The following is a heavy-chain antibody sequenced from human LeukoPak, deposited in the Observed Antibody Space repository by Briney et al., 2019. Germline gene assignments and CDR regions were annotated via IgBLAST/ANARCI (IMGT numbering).Heavy chain of an antibody. J-gene: IGHJ1*01. Sequence: RGSLRLSCGASGFTFNTYSMHWVRQAPGKGLEWVSLVNWEGDTTYYADSVRGRFTISRDNSKNVLYLQMNSLRVEDTAMYYCAKEMATIYFLHGGQGTLVSVSS. V-gene: IGHV3-43*01. CDR3: AKEMATIYFLH. CDR2: VNWEGDTT. D-gene: IGHD5-24*01. CDR1: GFTFNTYS.